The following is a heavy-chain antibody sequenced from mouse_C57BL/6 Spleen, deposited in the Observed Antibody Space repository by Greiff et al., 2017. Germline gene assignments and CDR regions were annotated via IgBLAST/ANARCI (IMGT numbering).Heavy chain of an antibody. CDR2: ISYDGSN. J-gene: IGHJ3*01. CDR1: GYSITSGYY. V-gene: IGHV3-6*01. D-gene: IGHD2-3*01. Sequence: EVKLQESGPGLVKPSQSLSLTCSVTGYSITSGYYWNWIRQFPGNKLEWMGYISYDGSNNYNPSLKNRISITRDTSKNQFFLKLNSVTTEDTATYYCARDDYDGPRFAYWGQGTLVTVSA. CDR3: ARDDYDGPRFAY.